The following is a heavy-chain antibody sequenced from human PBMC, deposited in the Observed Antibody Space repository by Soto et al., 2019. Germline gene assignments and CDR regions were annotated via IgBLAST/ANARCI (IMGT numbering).Heavy chain of an antibody. Sequence: SETLSLTCAVYGGSFSGYYWSWIRQPPGKGLEWIGEINHSGSTNYNPSLKSRVTISVDTSKNQFSLKLSSVTAADTAVYYCAREVGFWSGYYPYYFDYWGQGTLVTVSS. CDR3: AREVGFWSGYYPYYFDY. D-gene: IGHD3-3*01. CDR2: INHSGST. CDR1: GGSFSGYY. V-gene: IGHV4-34*01. J-gene: IGHJ4*02.